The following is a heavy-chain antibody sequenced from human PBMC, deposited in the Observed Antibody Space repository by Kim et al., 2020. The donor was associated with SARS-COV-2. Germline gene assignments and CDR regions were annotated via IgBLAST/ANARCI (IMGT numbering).Heavy chain of an antibody. J-gene: IGHJ6*02. V-gene: IGHV3-53*01. D-gene: IGHD3-9*01. CDR1: GFTVSSNY. CDR3: ARSGRMDYDILTGYYYYYGMDV. CDR2: IYSGGST. Sequence: GGSLRLSCAASGFTVSSNYMSLVRQAPGKGLEWASVIYSGGSTYYADSVKSRFTISRDNSRNTLYLQMNSLRAEDTAVYYCARSGRMDYDILTGYYYYYGMDVWGQGTTVTVSS.